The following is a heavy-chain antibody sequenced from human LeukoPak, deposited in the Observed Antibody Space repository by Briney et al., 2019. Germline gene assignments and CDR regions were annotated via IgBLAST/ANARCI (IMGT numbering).Heavy chain of an antibody. V-gene: IGHV1-2*02. CDR3: ARDVGAWGMDFNWFDP. Sequence: ASVKVSCKASGYTFTGYYMHWVRQAPGQGLEWMGRINPNSGGTNYAQKFQGRVTMTRDTSISTAYMELSRLRSDDTAVYYCARDVGAWGMDFNWFDPWGQGTLVTVFS. J-gene: IGHJ5*02. CDR2: INPNSGGT. CDR1: GYTFTGYY. D-gene: IGHD1-26*01.